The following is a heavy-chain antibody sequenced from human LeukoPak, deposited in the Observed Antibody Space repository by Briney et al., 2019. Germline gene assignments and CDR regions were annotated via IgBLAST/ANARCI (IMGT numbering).Heavy chain of an antibody. J-gene: IGHJ4*02. CDR3: AREPTYYYDSSGLYYFDY. CDR1: AFTFSSYS. D-gene: IGHD3-22*01. Sequence: GGSLRLSCAASAFTFSSYSMNWVRQAPGKGLEWVSSISSSSSYIYYADSVKGRFTISRDNAKNSLYLQMNSLRAEDTAVYYCAREPTYYYDSSGLYYFDYWGQGTLVTVSS. CDR2: ISSSSSYI. V-gene: IGHV3-21*01.